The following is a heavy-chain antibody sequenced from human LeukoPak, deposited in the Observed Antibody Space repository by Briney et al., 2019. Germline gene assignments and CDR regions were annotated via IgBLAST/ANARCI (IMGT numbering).Heavy chain of an antibody. D-gene: IGHD1-26*01. Sequence: GGSLRLSFAASGFTFSNAWMSWVRQAPGKGLEWVGRIKSKTDGGTTDYAAPVKGRFTISRDDSKNTLYLQMNSLKTEDTAVYYCTTDGDSGSYSISDAFDIWGQGTMVTVSS. V-gene: IGHV3-15*01. CDR3: TTDGDSGSYSISDAFDI. J-gene: IGHJ3*02. CDR1: GFTFSNAW. CDR2: IKSKTDGGTT.